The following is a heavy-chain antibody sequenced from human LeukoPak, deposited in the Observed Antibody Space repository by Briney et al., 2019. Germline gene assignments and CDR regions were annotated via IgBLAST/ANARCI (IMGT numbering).Heavy chain of an antibody. CDR2: INHSGST. V-gene: IGHV4-34*01. J-gene: IGHJ4*02. Sequence: PSETLSLTCTVSGGSISSYYWSWIRQPPGKGLEWIGEINHSGSTNYNPSLKSRVTISVDTSKNQFSLKLSSVTAADTAVYYCARGLWSGSGWYDYWGQGTLVTVSS. CDR1: GGSISSYY. D-gene: IGHD6-19*01. CDR3: ARGLWSGSGWYDY.